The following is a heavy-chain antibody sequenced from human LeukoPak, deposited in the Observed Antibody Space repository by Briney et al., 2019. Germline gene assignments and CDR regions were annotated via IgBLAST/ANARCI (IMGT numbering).Heavy chain of an antibody. Sequence: SETLSLTCTVSGGSISSTIYYWGWIRQPPGKGLEWIGSIDYSGSTYYNPSLKSRVTISVDTSKNQFSLNLSSLTAADTAVYYRARTITVIKRYFDFWGQGTLVTVSP. J-gene: IGHJ4*02. D-gene: IGHD3-22*01. CDR3: ARTITVIKRYFDF. CDR2: IDYSGST. V-gene: IGHV4-39*01. CDR1: GGSISSTIYY.